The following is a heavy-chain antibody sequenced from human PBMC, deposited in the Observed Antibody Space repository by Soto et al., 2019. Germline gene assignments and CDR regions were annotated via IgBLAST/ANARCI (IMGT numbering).Heavy chain of an antibody. D-gene: IGHD6-19*01. V-gene: IGHV3-30*18. Sequence: GGSLRLSCAASGFTFSSYGIHWVRQAPGKGLEWVAVISYDGSNKYYADSVKGRFTISRDNSKNTLYLQMNSLRAEDTAVYYCAKSTTPLAVASDYWGQGTLVTVSS. J-gene: IGHJ4*02. CDR1: GFTFSSYG. CDR3: AKSTTPLAVASDY. CDR2: ISYDGSNK.